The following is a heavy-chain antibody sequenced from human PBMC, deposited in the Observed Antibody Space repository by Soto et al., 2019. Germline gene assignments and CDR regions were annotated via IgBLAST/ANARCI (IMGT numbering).Heavy chain of an antibody. CDR3: ARGLSTYNWNYFDY. J-gene: IGHJ4*02. CDR2: IYYSGNT. Sequence: KTSETLSLTCTVSGGSISSGDYYWTWIRQHPGKGLEWIGYIYYSGNTYYNPSLKSRLTISVDTSKNQFSLKVNSVTAADTAVYYCARGLSTYNWNYFDYWGQGMLVTVSS. V-gene: IGHV4-31*03. CDR1: GGSISSGDYY. D-gene: IGHD1-20*01.